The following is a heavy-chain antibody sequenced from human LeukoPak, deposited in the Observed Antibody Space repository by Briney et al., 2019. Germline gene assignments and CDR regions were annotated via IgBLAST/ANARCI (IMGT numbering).Heavy chain of an antibody. D-gene: IGHD3/OR15-3a*01. J-gene: IGHJ4*02. CDR3: ARIDDFARDYFDY. CDR1: GFTFSSYG. V-gene: IGHV3-30*03. Sequence: GGSLRLSCAASGFTFSSYGMHWVRQAPGKGLEWVAVISYDGSNKYYADSVKGRFTISRDISKNTVYLQMNNLRAEDTAVYYCARIDDFARDYFDYWGQGTLVTVSS. CDR2: ISYDGSNK.